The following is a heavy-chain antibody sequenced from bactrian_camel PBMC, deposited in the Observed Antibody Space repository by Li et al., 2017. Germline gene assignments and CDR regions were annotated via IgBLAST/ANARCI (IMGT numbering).Heavy chain of an antibody. J-gene: IGHJ4*01. CDR3: AADTSCRIMTALQPLGEIN. Sequence: HVQLVESGGGVVQTGGSLRLSCTTSGAPFDDSDMGWYRQAPGKAREGVAAISTGGGATAYADSVKGRFTISRDNVKNTLYLQMNSLKPEDTAMYYCAADTSCRIMTALQPLGEINWGLGTQVTVS. CDR1: GAPFDDSD. V-gene: IGHV3S63*01. CDR2: ISTGGGAT. D-gene: IGHD3*01.